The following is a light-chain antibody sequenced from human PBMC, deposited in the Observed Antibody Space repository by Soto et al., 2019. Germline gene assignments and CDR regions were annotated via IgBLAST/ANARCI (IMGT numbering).Light chain of an antibody. V-gene: IGLV4-60*03. CDR2: LEGSGSY. CDR3: ETWDSNTRV. CDR1: SGHSSHI. Sequence: QLVLTQSSSASASLGSSVKLTCTLGSGHSSHIIAWHQQQPGKAPRYLMKLEGSGSYNKGSGVPDRFSGSSSGADRYLAISNLQSEDEADYYCETWDSNTRVFGGGTKLTV. J-gene: IGLJ2*01.